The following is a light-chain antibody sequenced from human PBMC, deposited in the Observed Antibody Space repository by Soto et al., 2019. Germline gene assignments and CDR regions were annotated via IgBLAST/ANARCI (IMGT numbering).Light chain of an antibody. CDR1: QSITDW. J-gene: IGKJ3*01. CDR3: KQYDNSPIT. Sequence: DIEMTQSPSTLSASVGDRVTIACRASQSITDWLAWYQQKPGKAPRLLIYKASTLETGVPSRFSGRGSGTEFTLTFSSLQPDDVATYYCKQYDNSPITFGPGTKVDV. CDR2: KAS. V-gene: IGKV1-5*03.